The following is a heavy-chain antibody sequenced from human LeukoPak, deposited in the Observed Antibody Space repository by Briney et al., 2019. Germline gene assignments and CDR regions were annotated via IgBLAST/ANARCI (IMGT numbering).Heavy chain of an antibody. CDR3: ARAVGGGVTAGGDY. J-gene: IGHJ4*02. Sequence: VASVKVSCKASGYTFTSYAMHWVRQAPGQRLEWMGWINAGNGNTKYSQKFQGRVTITRDTSASTAYMELSSLRSEDTAVYYCARAVGGGVTAGGDYWGQGTLVTVSS. V-gene: IGHV1-3*01. D-gene: IGHD3-16*01. CDR2: INAGNGNT. CDR1: GYTFTSYA.